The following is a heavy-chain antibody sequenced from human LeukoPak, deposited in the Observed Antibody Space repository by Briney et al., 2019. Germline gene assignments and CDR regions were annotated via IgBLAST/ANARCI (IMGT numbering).Heavy chain of an antibody. Sequence: KPSETLSLTCTVSGGSISSYYWSWIRQPPGKGLEWIGCIYYSGSTNYNPSLKSRVTISVDTSKNQFSLKLSSVTAADTAVYYCARSEHDFWSGYYTVDYWGQGTLVTVSS. CDR2: IYYSGST. V-gene: IGHV4-59*01. CDR1: GGSISSYY. J-gene: IGHJ4*02. D-gene: IGHD3-3*01. CDR3: ARSEHDFWSGYYTVDY.